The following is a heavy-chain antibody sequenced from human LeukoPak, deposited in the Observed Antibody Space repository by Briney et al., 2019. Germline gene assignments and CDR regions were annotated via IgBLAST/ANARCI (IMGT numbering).Heavy chain of an antibody. Sequence: GGSLRLSCAVSGFSVTNNYMSWVRQAPGKGLEWVSVFYVGGATYYAESVKGRFTISRDNSETTLYLQMKSLRAEDTAVYYCARGDGYNFFDYWGQGTLVTVSS. CDR1: GFSVTNNY. J-gene: IGHJ4*02. D-gene: IGHD5-24*01. CDR2: FYVGGAT. V-gene: IGHV3-53*01. CDR3: ARGDGYNFFDY.